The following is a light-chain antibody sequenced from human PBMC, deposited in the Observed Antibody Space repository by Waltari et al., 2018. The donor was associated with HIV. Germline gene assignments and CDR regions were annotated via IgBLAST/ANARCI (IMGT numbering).Light chain of an antibody. J-gene: IGLJ1*01. Sequence: QSALTQPASVSGSPGQSITISCTGTSSDVGGYNYVFWYQQHPGKAPKPMIYEVTNRPSGVSNRFSGSKSGNTASLTISGLQAEDEADYYCSSYTSSSTQVFGTGTKVTVL. V-gene: IGLV2-14*01. CDR3: SSYTSSSTQV. CDR2: EVT. CDR1: SSDVGGYNY.